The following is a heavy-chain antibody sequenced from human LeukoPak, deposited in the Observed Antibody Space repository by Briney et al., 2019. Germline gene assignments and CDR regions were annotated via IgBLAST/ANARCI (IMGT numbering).Heavy chain of an antibody. Sequence: GGSLRLSCAASGFTVSSNFMSWVRQAPGKGLEWVSVIYSGGTMYYADSVKGRFTISRDNSKNTLYLQMDSLRVEDTAVYYCARAGGSYWMGAKFDYWGQGSLVTVSS. V-gene: IGHV3-53*01. J-gene: IGHJ4*02. CDR2: IYSGGTM. D-gene: IGHD1-26*01. CDR3: ARAGGSYWMGAKFDY. CDR1: GFTVSSNF.